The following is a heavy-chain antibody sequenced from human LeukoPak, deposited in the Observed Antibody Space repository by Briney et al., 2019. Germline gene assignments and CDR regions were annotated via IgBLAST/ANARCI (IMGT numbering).Heavy chain of an antibody. V-gene: IGHV3-11*06. CDR3: ARDLSVDYGSGSYYSWFDP. Sequence: NPGGSLRLSCAAPGFTFSDYYMSWIRQAPGKGLEWVSYISSSSSYTNYADSVKGRFTISRDNAKNSLYLQMNSLRAEDTAVYYCARDLSVDYGSGSYYSWFDPWGQGTLVTVSS. CDR1: GFTFSDYY. CDR2: ISSSSSYT. J-gene: IGHJ5*02. D-gene: IGHD3-10*01.